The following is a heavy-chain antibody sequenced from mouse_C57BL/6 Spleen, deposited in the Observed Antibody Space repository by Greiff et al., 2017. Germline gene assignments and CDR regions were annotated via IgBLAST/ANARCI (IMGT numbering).Heavy chain of an antibody. CDR2: INPNYGTT. CDR3: ARAAYYGSTYYAMDY. CDR1: GYSFTDYN. V-gene: IGHV1-39*01. Sequence: VQLQQSGPELVKPGASVKISCKASGYSFTDYNMNWVKQSNGKSLEWIGVINPNYGTTSYNQKFKGKATLTVDQSSSTAYMQLNSLTSEYSAVYYCARAAYYGSTYYAMDYWGQGTSVTVSS. D-gene: IGHD1-1*01. J-gene: IGHJ4*01.